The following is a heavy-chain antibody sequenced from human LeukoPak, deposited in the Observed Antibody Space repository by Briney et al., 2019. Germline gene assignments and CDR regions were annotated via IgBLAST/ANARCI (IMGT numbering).Heavy chain of an antibody. CDR3: ARDPGYYYYGMDV. CDR2: INGEGSRI. CDR1: GFNLRTYW. J-gene: IGHJ6*02. V-gene: IGHV3-74*01. Sequence: GGSLRLACAVTGFNLRTYWIHWVRHSPGRGLEWVARINGEGSRISYADSVRGRFTISRDNAKNTAYLQMNSLRAEDTALYYCARDPGYYYYGMDVWGQGTTVVVSS.